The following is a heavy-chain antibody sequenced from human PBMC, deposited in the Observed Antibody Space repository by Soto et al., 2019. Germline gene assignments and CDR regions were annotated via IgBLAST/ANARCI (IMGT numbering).Heavy chain of an antibody. D-gene: IGHD3-3*01. CDR1: GYTFTSYD. Sequence: VASVKVSCKSSGYTFTSYDINWVRQATGQGLEWMGWMNPNSGNTGYAQKFQGRVTMTRNTSISTAYMELSSLRSEDTAVYYCARGTPLQAAVLRFLEWLTPEKYYFDYWGQGTLVTVSS. CDR3: ARGTPLQAAVLRFLEWLTPEKYYFDY. CDR2: MNPNSGNT. J-gene: IGHJ4*02. V-gene: IGHV1-8*01.